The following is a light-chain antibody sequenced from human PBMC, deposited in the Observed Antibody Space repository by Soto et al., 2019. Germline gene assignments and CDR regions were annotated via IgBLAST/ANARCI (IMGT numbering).Light chain of an antibody. CDR2: DVS. Sequence: SYELTQPPSVSVAPGQTARITCGGNNIGSKSVHWYQQKPGQAPVLVVYDVSDRPSGIPERFSGSNSGNTATLTISRVEAGDEADYYCQVWDSSSDHPLFGGGTKLTVL. CDR1: NIGSKS. CDR3: QVWDSSSDHPL. J-gene: IGLJ2*01. V-gene: IGLV3-21*02.